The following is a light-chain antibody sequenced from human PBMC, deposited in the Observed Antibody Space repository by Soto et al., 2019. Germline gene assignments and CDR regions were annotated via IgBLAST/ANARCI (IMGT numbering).Light chain of an antibody. CDR1: QSISNS. V-gene: IGKV1-39*01. CDR3: QQRYSSSWT. CDR2: GTS. J-gene: IGKJ1*01. Sequence: DIQLTQSPSSLSASVGDRVTITCRASQSISNSLNWYQQKPGKAPNLLIYGTSGLQSGVPSRFSGSGSGTGFTLTISSLQREDFATYYCQQRYSSSWTLAPGTKVDIK.